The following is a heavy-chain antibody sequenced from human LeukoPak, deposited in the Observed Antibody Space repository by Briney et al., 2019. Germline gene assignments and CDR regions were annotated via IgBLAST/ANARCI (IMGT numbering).Heavy chain of an antibody. V-gene: IGHV4-59*01. CDR1: GGSISSYY. CDR3: ARASTAAGIFDY. D-gene: IGHD6-13*01. CDR2: IYYSGST. J-gene: IGHJ4*02. Sequence: SETLSLTCTVSGGSISSYYWSWIRQPPGTGLEWIGYIYYSGSTNYNPSLKSRVTISVDTSKNQFSVKLGSVTAADTAVYYCARASTAAGIFDYWGQGTLVTVSS.